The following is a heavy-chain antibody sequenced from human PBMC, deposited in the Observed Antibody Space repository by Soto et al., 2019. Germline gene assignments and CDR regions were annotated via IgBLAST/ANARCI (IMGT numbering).Heavy chain of an antibody. CDR1: GGTFGSST. V-gene: IGHV1-69*06. J-gene: IGHJ4*02. CDR3: ARGELATISYFDC. D-gene: IGHD5-12*01. CDR2: ITPVFGAP. Sequence: QVQLVQSGAEVKKPGSSVKVSCKASGGTFGSSTISWVRQAPGQGLEWMGGITPVFGAPNYAQKFQGRVTITADKSTSTAYRELRSLNSEDTDVYYCARGELATISYFDCWGQGTQVTGSS.